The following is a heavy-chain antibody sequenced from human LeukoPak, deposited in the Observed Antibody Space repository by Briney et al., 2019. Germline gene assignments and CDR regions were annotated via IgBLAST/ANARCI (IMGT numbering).Heavy chain of an antibody. D-gene: IGHD2-2*03. CDR3: ARGGMDIVVVPAPIDY. CDR1: GFTFTSSA. V-gene: IGHV1-58*01. CDR2: IVVGSGNT. Sequence: GASVKVSCKASGFTFTSSAVQWVRQARGQRLEWIGWIVVGSGNTNYAQKFQERVTITRDMSTSTAYMELSSLRSEDTAVYYCARGGMDIVVVPAPIDYWGQGTLVTVSS. J-gene: IGHJ4*02.